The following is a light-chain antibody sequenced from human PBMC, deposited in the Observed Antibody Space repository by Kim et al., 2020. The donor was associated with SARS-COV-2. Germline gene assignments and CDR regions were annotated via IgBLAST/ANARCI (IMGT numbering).Light chain of an antibody. CDR2: GAS. V-gene: IGKV3-15*01. CDR1: QSVSSN. Sequence: EIVMTQSPATLSVSPGERATLSCRASQSVSSNLAWYQQKPGQAPRLLIYGASTRATGIPARFSGSGSGTEFTLTISSLQSEDVSVYYCQQYNNCPPWTFGQGTKVDIK. J-gene: IGKJ1*01. CDR3: QQYNNCPPWT.